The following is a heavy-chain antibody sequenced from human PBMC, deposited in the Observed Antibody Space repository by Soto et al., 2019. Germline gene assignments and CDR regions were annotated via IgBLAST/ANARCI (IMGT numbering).Heavy chain of an antibody. V-gene: IGHV3-30-3*01. CDR1: GFTFSSYA. CDR2: ISYDGSNK. J-gene: IGHJ4*02. CDR3: AREGLFFDY. Sequence: GGSLRLSCAASGFTFSSYAMHWVRQAPGKGLEWVAVISYDGSNKYYADSVKGRFTISRDNSKNTLYLQMNSLRAEDTAVYYCAREGLFFDYWGQGTLVTVSS.